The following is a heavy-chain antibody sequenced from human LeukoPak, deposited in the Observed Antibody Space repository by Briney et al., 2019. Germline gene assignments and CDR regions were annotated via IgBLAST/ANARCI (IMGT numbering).Heavy chain of an antibody. Sequence: GGSLRLSCAVSGITLSNYDMSWVRQAPGKGLEWVARISDNGGSTNYADSVKGRFTISRDNPKNTLYLQMNSLRAEDTAVYFCAKRGVVIRVILVGFHKEAYYFDSWGEGALVTVSS. V-gene: IGHV3-23*01. CDR2: ISDNGGST. CDR1: GITLSNYD. J-gene: IGHJ4*02. CDR3: AKRGVVIRVILVGFHKEAYYFDS. D-gene: IGHD3-22*01.